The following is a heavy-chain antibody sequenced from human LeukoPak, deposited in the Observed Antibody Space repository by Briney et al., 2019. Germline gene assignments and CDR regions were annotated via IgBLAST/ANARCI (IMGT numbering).Heavy chain of an antibody. CDR3: ARPRPGGYYYKGMDV. J-gene: IGHJ6*02. Sequence: GEPLRLSCAASGFPFSSYIMNWVPQAPGKGVEWVSSISRSSTNIFYAEPVHRRLIISRGNAKNSLFLQMNSLRAEDTAVYYCARPRPGGYYYKGMDVWGQGTTVTVSS. D-gene: IGHD3-10*01. V-gene: IGHV3-21*01. CDR2: ISRSSTNI. CDR1: GFPFSSYI.